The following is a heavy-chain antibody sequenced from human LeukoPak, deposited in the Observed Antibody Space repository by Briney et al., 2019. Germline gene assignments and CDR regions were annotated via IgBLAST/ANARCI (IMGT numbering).Heavy chain of an antibody. Sequence: GGSLRLSCAPSGFTFSRYWMSWVRQAPGKGLEWVANINEDGSEEYYVDSVRGRFTISRDNAKNSLYLQMNSLIAEDTAVYYCARAGDGTAARDYWGQGTLVTVSS. CDR3: ARAGDGTAARDY. V-gene: IGHV3-7*01. CDR1: GFTFSRYW. J-gene: IGHJ4*02. D-gene: IGHD2-15*01. CDR2: INEDGSEE.